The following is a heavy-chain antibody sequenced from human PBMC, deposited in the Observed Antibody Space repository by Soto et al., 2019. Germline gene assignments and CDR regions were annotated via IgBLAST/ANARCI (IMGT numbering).Heavy chain of an antibody. CDR2: IYYSGST. CDR3: ARHNYGSGSTYFDY. J-gene: IGHJ4*02. CDR1: GCYISSYY. D-gene: IGHD3-10*01. Sequence: PSETQSLTSTVSGCYISSYYWSWIRQPPGKGLEWIGYIYYSGSTNYNPSLKSRVTISVDTSKNQFSLKLNSMTAADTAVYYCARHNYGSGSTYFDYWGQGTLVTVSS. V-gene: IGHV4-59*08.